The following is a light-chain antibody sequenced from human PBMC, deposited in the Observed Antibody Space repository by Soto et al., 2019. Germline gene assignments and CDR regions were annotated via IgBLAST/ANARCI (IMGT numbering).Light chain of an antibody. CDR2: GAS. Sequence: EIVLTQSPGTLSLSPGERATLSCRASQSVSSSYLAWYQQKPGQAPRLIIYGASSRATGIPDRFSGSGSGTDFTLTISRLEPDDFAVYYCQQYGSSPRFGGGTKVEIK. CDR3: QQYGSSPR. CDR1: QSVSSSY. V-gene: IGKV3-20*01. J-gene: IGKJ4*01.